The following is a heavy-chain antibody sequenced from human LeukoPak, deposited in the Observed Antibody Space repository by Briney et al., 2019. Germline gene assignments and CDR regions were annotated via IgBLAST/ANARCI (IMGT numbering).Heavy chain of an antibody. CDR2: ISDYGGDT. D-gene: IGHD3-22*01. J-gene: IGHJ3*02. CDR3: AKDIGDYYLDAFDM. CDR1: GFTFSSYA. Sequence: GGSLRLSCAASGFTFSSYAMSWVRQAPGKGLEWVSTISDYGGDTYYADSVKGRFTISRDNSKNTLYLQMNSLRAEDTAVYYCAKDIGDYYLDAFDMWGQGTIVTVSS. V-gene: IGHV3-23*01.